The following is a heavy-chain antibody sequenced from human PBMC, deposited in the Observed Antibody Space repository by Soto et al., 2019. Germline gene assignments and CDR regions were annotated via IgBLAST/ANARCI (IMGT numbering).Heavy chain of an antibody. V-gene: IGHV4-61*08. J-gene: IGHJ5*02. Sequence: PSETLSLTCAVSGGSISSGGYSWSWIRQPPGKGLEWIGYIYYSGSTNYNPSLKSRVTISVDTSKNQFSLKLSSVTAADTAVYYCARNPYYYDSSGYLSWFDPWGQGTLVTVSS. CDR2: IYYSGST. CDR3: ARNPYYYDSSGYLSWFDP. D-gene: IGHD3-22*01. CDR1: GGSISSGGYS.